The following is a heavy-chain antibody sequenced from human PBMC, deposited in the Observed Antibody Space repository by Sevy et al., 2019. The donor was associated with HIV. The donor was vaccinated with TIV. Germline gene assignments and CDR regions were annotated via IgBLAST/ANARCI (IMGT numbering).Heavy chain of an antibody. Sequence: GGSLRLSCAASGFTFNRYSMHWVRQAPGKGLEWVATIAFDATNKHYPDSVKGRFTISRDNFQNSLFLQMDSLRPEDTAVYYCALERLSSDVAEYFQNWGQGTLVTVSS. J-gene: IGHJ1*01. CDR1: GFTFNRYS. D-gene: IGHD1-1*01. V-gene: IGHV3-30*04. CDR3: ALERLSSDVAEYFQN. CDR2: IAFDATNK.